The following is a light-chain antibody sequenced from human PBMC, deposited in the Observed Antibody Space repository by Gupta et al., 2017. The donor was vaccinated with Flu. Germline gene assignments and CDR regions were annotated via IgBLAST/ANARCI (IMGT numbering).Light chain of an antibody. CDR1: SRVVGTYNL. CDR3: CAYAGSLAHVV. Sequence: QSALTQPASVSGSLVQSITISCTGASRVVGTYNLVSWYQQHSGKAPKLMIYEGSKRPSGVSDRFSGSKSGNTASLTISGLQAEDEADYYCCAYAGSLAHVVFGGGTKVTVL. CDR2: EGS. V-gene: IGLV2-23*01. J-gene: IGLJ2*01.